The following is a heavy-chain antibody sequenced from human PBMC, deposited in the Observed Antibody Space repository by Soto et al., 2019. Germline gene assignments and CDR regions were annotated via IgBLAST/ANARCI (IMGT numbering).Heavy chain of an antibody. J-gene: IGHJ5*02. CDR1: GGSISSSSYY. V-gene: IGHV4-39*01. D-gene: IGHD2-2*01. CDR3: ARRRIISVVVPAAKTGKWFDP. Sequence: SETLSLACTVSGGSISSSSYYWGWIRQPPGKGLEWIGSIYYSGSTYNNPSLKSRVTISVDTSKNQFSLKLSSVTAADTAVYYCARRRIISVVVPAAKTGKWFDPWGQGTLVTVSS. CDR2: IYYSGST.